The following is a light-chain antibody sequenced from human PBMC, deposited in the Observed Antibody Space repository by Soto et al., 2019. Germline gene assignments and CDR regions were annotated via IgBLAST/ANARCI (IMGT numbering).Light chain of an antibody. V-gene: IGKV3-20*01. CDR3: QQYGSSPPIT. Sequence: EIVWTQSPGALSLSPGERATLSCRASQSVSSGYLAWYQQNPGQAPRILIFATSRRATGIPDRFSGSGSGTDFTLTISRLEPEDVAVYYCQQYGSSPPITFGQGTRLAIK. CDR1: QSVSSGY. J-gene: IGKJ5*01. CDR2: ATS.